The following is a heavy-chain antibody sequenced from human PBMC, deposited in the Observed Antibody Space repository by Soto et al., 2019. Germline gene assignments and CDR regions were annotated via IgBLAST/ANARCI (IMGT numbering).Heavy chain of an antibody. J-gene: IGHJ4*02. Sequence: ASVKVSCKTSGYTFTEYGISWFRQAPGQGLEWMGWISPYNGKTNYIQEFQDRVTITTDTSSTTVYMDLRTLKSDDTATYFCARADYGDTKIYSFDHWGQGTLVTVSS. CDR2: ISPYNGKT. CDR3: ARADYGDTKIYSFDH. D-gene: IGHD4-17*01. V-gene: IGHV1-18*01. CDR1: GYTFTEYG.